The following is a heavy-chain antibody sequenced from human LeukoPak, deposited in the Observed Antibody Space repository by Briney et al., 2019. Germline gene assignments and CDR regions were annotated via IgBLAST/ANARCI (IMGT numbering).Heavy chain of an antibody. CDR1: GGSINSHY. CDR3: ARDLCSSTICYGAFEY. D-gene: IGHD2-2*01. Sequence: SETLSLTCTVSGGSINSHYWSWIRQPPGKGLEWVGYIYYSGNTNYNPSLKGRVTMSVDTSKNQFSLKVNSVTAADTAMYYCARDLCSSTICYGAFEYWGQGILVTVSS. J-gene: IGHJ4*02. CDR2: IYYSGNT. V-gene: IGHV4-59*11.